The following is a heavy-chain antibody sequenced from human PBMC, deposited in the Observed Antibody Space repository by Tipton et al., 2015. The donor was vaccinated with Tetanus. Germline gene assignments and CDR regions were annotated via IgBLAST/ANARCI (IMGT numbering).Heavy chain of an antibody. J-gene: IGHJ4*02. D-gene: IGHD2-15*01. CDR2: IRPDNGHT. Sequence: QLVQSGAEVRKPGASVKVSCQASGYTFTTYGLNWVRQAPGQGLEWVAWIRPDNGHTNCAQKFQGRVTMTTDTSTSTAYMELRNLRSEDTAMYFCARGMRGHRFQLLPHDFWGQGTLVTVSS. CDR1: GYTFTTYG. CDR3: ARGMRGHRFQLLPHDF. V-gene: IGHV1-18*01.